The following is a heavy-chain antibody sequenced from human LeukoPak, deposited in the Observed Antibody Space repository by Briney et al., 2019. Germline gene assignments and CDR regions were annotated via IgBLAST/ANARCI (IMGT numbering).Heavy chain of an antibody. Sequence: SETLSLTCAVYGGSFSGYYWSWIRQPPGKGLEWIGEINHSGSTNYNPSLKGRVTISVDTSKNQFSLKLSSVTAADTAVYYCARAVPFLWFFDYWGQGTLVTVSS. CDR2: INHSGST. J-gene: IGHJ4*02. CDR3: ARAVPFLWFFDY. V-gene: IGHV4-34*01. D-gene: IGHD2/OR15-2a*01. CDR1: GGSFSGYY.